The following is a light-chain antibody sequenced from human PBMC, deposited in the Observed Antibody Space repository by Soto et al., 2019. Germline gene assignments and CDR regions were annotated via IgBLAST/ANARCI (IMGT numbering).Light chain of an antibody. CDR3: MQALQTPRT. J-gene: IGKJ1*01. V-gene: IGKV2-28*01. CDR2: LGS. Sequence: DIVMTKSLLSLPVTPGEPASISCRSSQSLLHNNGYNYLDWYLQKSGQSPQLLIYLGSYRASGVPDRFSGSGSGTDFTLKISRVEAEDVGVYYCMQALQTPRTFGQGTKV. CDR1: QSLLHNNGYNY.